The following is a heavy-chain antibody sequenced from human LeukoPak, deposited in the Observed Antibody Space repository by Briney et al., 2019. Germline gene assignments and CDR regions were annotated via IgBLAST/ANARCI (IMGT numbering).Heavy chain of an antibody. CDR3: ARGGLLYSRSIDY. D-gene: IGHD5-18*01. CDR1: GGSISSYY. Sequence: SETLSLTCTVSGGSISSYYWSWIRQPPGKGLEWIGYIYYSGSTNYNPSLKSRVTISVDTSKNQFSLKLSSVTAADTAVYYCARGGLLYSRSIDYWGQGTLVTVSS. J-gene: IGHJ4*02. CDR2: IYYSGST. V-gene: IGHV4-59*12.